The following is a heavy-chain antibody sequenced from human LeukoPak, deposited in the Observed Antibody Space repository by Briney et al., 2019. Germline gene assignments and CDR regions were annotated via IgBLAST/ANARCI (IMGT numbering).Heavy chain of an antibody. D-gene: IGHD3-16*01. CDR3: ARLQPDYDYVWGYFDY. V-gene: IGHV5-51*01. CDR1: GYSFTSYW. Sequence: GESLKISCKGSGYSFTSYWIGWVRRMPGKGLEWMGIIYPGDSATRNRPSFQGQVTISAAQSISTAYLQWSSLKASDTAMYYCARLQPDYDYVWGYFDYWGQGTLVTVSS. J-gene: IGHJ4*02. CDR2: IYPGDSAT.